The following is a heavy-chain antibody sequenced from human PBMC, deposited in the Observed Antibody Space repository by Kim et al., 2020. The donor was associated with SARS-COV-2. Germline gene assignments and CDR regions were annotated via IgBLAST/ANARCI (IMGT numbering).Heavy chain of an antibody. CDR2: INSVGNNT. CDR3: ARGLISSWYRDELGY. V-gene: IGHV3-74*01. Sequence: GGSLRLSCAASGFTFSTYWMHWVRQAPGKGLVWVSRINSVGNNTNYADSVKGRFTISRDNAKNTLYLQMNSLRAEDTAVYYCARGLISSWYRDELGYWGQGTLVTVSS. D-gene: IGHD6-13*01. J-gene: IGHJ4*02. CDR1: GFTFSTYW.